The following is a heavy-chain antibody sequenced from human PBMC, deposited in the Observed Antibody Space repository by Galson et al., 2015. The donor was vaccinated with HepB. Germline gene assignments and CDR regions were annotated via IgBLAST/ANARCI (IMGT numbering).Heavy chain of an antibody. V-gene: IGHV3-15*01. CDR1: GFTFTNAW. Sequence: SLRLSCAASGFTFTNAWMSWVRQAPGKGLEWVGRIKSKTDGGTTDYAAPVKGRFTISRDDSKDMLYLQMNSLKTEDTAVYYCTSNLLLYFDWSFGTAFDIWGQGTMVTVSS. J-gene: IGHJ3*02. CDR2: IKSKTDGGTT. D-gene: IGHD3-9*01. CDR3: TSNLLLYFDWSFGTAFDI.